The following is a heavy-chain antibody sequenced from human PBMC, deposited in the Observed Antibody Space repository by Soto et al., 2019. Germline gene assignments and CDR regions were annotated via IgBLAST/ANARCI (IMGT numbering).Heavy chain of an antibody. Sequence: LRLSCVASGLPVAGSYMAWVRQAPGKGLEWASVIYNDGTTYYSQSVEGRFTISRDTSKNTLYLQMDRLRDEDTAVYYCVRPLPSGQTHARDVWGQGATVTVSS. CDR1: GLPVAGSY. V-gene: IGHV3-53*01. D-gene: IGHD3-10*01. J-gene: IGHJ6*02. CDR3: VRPLPSGQTHARDV. CDR2: IYNDGTT.